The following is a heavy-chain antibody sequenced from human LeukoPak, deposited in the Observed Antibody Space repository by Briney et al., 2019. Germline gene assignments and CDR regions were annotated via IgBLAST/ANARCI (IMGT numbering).Heavy chain of an antibody. J-gene: IGHJ3*02. CDR3: ARDYPEYSGFRAFDI. CDR2: NYYSRGT. Sequence: TPSLTCTVSGGSTSSGGYYWSLIRHHPGKRLEWIGYNYYSRGTYYNPSLKSRVTISVDTSKNQFSLKLNSVTAADTAVYYCARDYPEYSGFRAFDIWGQGTMVTVSS. CDR1: GGSTSSGGYY. D-gene: IGHD3-10*01. V-gene: IGHV4-31*03.